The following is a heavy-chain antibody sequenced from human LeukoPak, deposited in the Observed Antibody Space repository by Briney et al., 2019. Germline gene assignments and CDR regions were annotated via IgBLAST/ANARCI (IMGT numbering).Heavy chain of an antibody. CDR2: AYCSGST. CDR3: ARAPGFCLVSRCPPHYFDY. CDR1: GSPINNYY. J-gene: IGHJ4*02. D-gene: IGHD3-9*01. V-gene: IGHV4-59*01. Sequence: SETLSLTCSVSGSPINNYYWNWIRQTPGKGMEWIGYAYCSGSTNYNPSLESRVTISVDTSKSLFSLDLTSVTAADTATYYCARAPGFCLVSRCPPHYFDYWSQGTLVTVSS.